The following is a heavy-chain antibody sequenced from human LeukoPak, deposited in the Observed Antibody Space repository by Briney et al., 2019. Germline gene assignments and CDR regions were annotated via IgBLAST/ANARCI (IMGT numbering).Heavy chain of an antibody. CDR2: ISSSSSTI. J-gene: IGHJ4*02. V-gene: IGHV3-48*04. CDR3: ASGVLIAAAGLFDY. D-gene: IGHD6-13*01. CDR1: GFTFSSYS. Sequence: SGGSLRLSCAASGFTFSSYSMNWVRQAPGKGLEWVSYISSSSSTIYYADSVKGRFTISRDNAKNSLYLQMNSLRAEDTAVYYCASGVLIAAAGLFDYWGQGTLVTVSS.